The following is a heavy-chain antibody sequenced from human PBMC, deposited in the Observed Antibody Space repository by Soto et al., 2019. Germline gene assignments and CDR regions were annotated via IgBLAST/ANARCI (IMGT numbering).Heavy chain of an antibody. Sequence: QVQLRESGPGLLEPSQTLSLTCTVSGVSISNRDYYWNWVRQAPGKGLEWIGYIYYTGSTYYSPSLKSRLIMSVDTSKSQFSLKVNSVTAADTAAYYCAREAVPAYSYYGMDVWGPGTTVTVSS. V-gene: IGHV4-30-4*01. CDR1: GVSISNRDYY. CDR3: AREAVPAYSYYGMDV. J-gene: IGHJ6*02. D-gene: IGHD3-16*01. CDR2: IYYTGST.